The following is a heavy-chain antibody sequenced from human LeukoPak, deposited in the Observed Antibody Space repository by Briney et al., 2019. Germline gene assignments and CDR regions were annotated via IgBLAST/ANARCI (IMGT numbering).Heavy chain of an antibody. CDR1: GFSFTSYE. CDR3: ARGYGDPIPDY. J-gene: IGHJ4*02. CDR2: IGGDGGGT. D-gene: IGHD4-17*01. V-gene: IGHV3-64*01. Sequence: GSLRLSCAASGFSFTSYEMHWVRQAPEKGLEYVSAIGGDGGGTYYANSVKGRFTISRDNSKNTLYLHMGSLTTEDMAVYYCARGYGDPIPDYWGQGTLVTVSS.